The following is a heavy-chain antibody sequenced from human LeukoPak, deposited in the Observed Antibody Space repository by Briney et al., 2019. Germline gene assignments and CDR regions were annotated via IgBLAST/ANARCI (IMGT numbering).Heavy chain of an antibody. CDR1: GGSISSSSYY. CDR3: ARPTGYSSGWFHYGMDV. Sequence: PSETLSLTCTVSGGSISSSSYYWGWIRQPSVKGLEWIGSIYYSGSTYYNPSLKSRVTISVDTSKNQFSLKLSSVTAADTAVYYCARPTGYSSGWFHYGMDVWGQGTTVTVSS. V-gene: IGHV4-39*01. D-gene: IGHD6-19*01. CDR2: IYYSGST. J-gene: IGHJ6*02.